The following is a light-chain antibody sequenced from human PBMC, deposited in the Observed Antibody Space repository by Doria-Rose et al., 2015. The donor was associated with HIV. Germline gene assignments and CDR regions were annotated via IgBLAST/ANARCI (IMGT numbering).Light chain of an antibody. CDR1: QTVSTY. CDR2: AAS. CDR3: QQTYSSPKWT. V-gene: IGKV1-39*01. J-gene: IGKJ1*01. Sequence: DIRMTQSPSSLSASIGDRVTITCRASQTVSTYLNWFQQEPGKAPKLLIYAASRLQSGVPSRFSGSGSGTDFTLTISGLQPGDFATYYCQQTYSSPKWTVGQGTK.